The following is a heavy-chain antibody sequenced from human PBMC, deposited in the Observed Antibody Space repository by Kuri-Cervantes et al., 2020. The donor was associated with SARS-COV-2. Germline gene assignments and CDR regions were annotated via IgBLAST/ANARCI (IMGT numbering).Heavy chain of an antibody. Sequence: ASVKVSCKASGYTFTIYDSNRVRQATGQGLEWMGWMNPNSGNTGYAQKFQGRLTITRNTSISTSYMELSSLRSEDAAVYYCARGRKYCSSTSGYTVWYFDFWGRGTLVTVSS. CDR1: GYTFTIYD. V-gene: IGHV1-8*03. CDR3: ARGRKYCSSTSGYTVWYFDF. CDR2: MNPNSGNT. D-gene: IGHD2-2*02. J-gene: IGHJ2*01.